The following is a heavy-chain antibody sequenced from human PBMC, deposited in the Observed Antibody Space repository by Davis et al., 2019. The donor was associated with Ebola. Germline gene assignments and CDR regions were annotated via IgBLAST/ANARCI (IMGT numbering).Heavy chain of an antibody. D-gene: IGHD3-3*01. CDR2: ISSSSRYI. J-gene: IGHJ4*02. CDR3: ARDRGDYDFWSGYSRADY. CDR1: GFTFSSYS. Sequence: GESLKISCAASGFTFSSYSMNWVRQAPGKGLEWVSSISSSSRYIYYADSVKGRFTISRDNAKNSLYLQMNSLRAEDTAVYYCARDRGDYDFWSGYSRADYWGQGTLVTVSS. V-gene: IGHV3-21*01.